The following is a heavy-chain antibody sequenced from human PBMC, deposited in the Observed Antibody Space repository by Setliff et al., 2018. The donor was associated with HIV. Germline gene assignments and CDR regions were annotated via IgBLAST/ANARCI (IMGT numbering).Heavy chain of an antibody. CDR2: INPYNAKT. CDR3: ARDSGALYCSSTSCYAY. V-gene: IGHV1-18*01. D-gene: IGHD2-2*01. J-gene: IGHJ4*02. CDR1: GYSFRNYG. Sequence: ASVKVSCKASGYSFRNYGVTWVRQAPGKGLEWLGWINPYNAKTNYAQNLQDRVTMTTDTSTSTAYMELRSLTSDDTAVYYCARDSGALYCSSTSCYAYWGQGTVVTVSS.